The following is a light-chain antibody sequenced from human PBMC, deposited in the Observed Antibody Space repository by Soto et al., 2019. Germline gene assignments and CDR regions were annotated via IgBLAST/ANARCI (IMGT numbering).Light chain of an antibody. CDR2: AAS. CDR1: QGIRND. CDR3: LQDYNYPPT. Sequence: AIQMTQSPSSLSASVGDRVTMSFRASQGIRNDLGWYQQKPGKAPKLLIYAASSLQSGVPSRFSGSGSGTDFTLTISSLQPEDFATYYCLQDYNYPPTFGQGTKVDI. V-gene: IGKV1-6*01. J-gene: IGKJ1*01.